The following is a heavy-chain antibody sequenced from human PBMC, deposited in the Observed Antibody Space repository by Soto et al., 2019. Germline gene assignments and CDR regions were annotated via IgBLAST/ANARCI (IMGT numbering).Heavy chain of an antibody. V-gene: IGHV4-59*01. CDR3: ARGDSIVVVPAAMALGVNWFDP. J-gene: IGHJ5*02. CDR1: GGSISSYY. D-gene: IGHD2-2*01. Sequence: PSETLSLTCTVSGGSISSYYWSWIRQPPGKGLEWIGYIYYSGSTNYNPSLKSRVTISVDTSKNQFSLKLSSVTAADTAVYYCARGDSIVVVPAAMALGVNWFDPWRQGTLVTVSS. CDR2: IYYSGST.